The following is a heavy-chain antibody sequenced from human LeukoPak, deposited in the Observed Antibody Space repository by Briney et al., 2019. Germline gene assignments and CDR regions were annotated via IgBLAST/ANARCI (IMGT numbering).Heavy chain of an antibody. V-gene: IGHV4-39*07. D-gene: IGHD6-13*01. CDR1: GGSISSSSYY. J-gene: IGHJ6*02. CDR2: INHSGST. Sequence: SETLSLTCTVSGGSISSSSYYWSWIRQPPGKGLEWIGEINHSGSTNYNPSLKSRVTISVDTSKNQFSLKLSSVTAADTAVYYCARCPRYSSSWYTIYYYYGMDVWGQGTTVTVSS. CDR3: ARCPRYSSSWYTIYYYYGMDV.